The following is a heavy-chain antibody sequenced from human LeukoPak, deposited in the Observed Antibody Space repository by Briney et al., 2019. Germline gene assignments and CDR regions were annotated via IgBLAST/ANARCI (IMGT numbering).Heavy chain of an antibody. D-gene: IGHD6-19*01. Sequence: ASVKVSCKAPGYTSTGHYMHWVRQAPGQGLEWMGWINPNSGGTTYAQNFQGRVTMTRDTSISTAYMELSRLRSDDTAIYYCACLYSSGHRWGQGTLVTVSS. J-gene: IGHJ1*01. CDR3: ACLYSSGHR. V-gene: IGHV1-2*02. CDR2: INPNSGGT. CDR1: GYTSTGHY.